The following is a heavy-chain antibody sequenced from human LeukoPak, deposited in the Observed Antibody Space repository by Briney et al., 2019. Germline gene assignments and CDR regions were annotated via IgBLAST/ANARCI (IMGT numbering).Heavy chain of an antibody. CDR2: TYYRSKWHN. D-gene: IGHD3-3*01. Sequence: SQTLSLTCVISGDSVSSNSVAWSWIGQSPSRGLEWLGRTYYRSKWHNDYAVSVRSRITIDPDTSKNQFSLQLNSVTPEDTAVYYCAKDQSPYDFWSGYHHWGQGTLVTVSS. CDR3: AKDQSPYDFWSGYHH. J-gene: IGHJ5*02. CDR1: GDSVSSNSVA. V-gene: IGHV6-1*01.